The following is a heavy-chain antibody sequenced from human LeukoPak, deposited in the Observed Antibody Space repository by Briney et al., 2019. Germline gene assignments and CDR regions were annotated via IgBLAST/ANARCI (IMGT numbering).Heavy chain of an antibody. V-gene: IGHV1-69*04. CDR3: ASSPGYSYAHFDY. CDR2: IIPILGIA. J-gene: IGHJ4*02. D-gene: IGHD5-18*01. CDR1: GGTFSSYA. Sequence: ASVKVSCKASGGTFSSYAISWVRQAPGQGLEWMGRIIPILGIANYAQKFQGRVTITADKSTSTAYMELSSLRSEDTTVYYCASSPGYSYAHFDYWGQGTLVTVSS.